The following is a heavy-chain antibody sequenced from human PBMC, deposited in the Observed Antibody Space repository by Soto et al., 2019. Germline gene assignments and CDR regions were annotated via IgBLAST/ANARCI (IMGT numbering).Heavy chain of an antibody. CDR2: ISWNSGSI. J-gene: IGHJ4*02. D-gene: IGHD2-8*01. CDR1: GFTFDDYA. Sequence: GGSLRLSCAASGFTFDDYAMHWVRQAPGKGLEWVSGISWNSGSIGYADSVKGRFTISRDNAKNSLYLQMNSLRAEDTALYYCAKTHLTSGPQSSLDYWGQRTLVTVSS. CDR3: AKTHLTSGPQSSLDY. V-gene: IGHV3-9*01.